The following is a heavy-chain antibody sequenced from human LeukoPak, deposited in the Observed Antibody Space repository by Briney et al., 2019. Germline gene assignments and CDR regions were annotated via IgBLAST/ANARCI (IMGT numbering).Heavy chain of an antibody. Sequence: ASVKVSCKASGYTFTGYYMHWVRQAPGQGLEWMGWINPNSGGTNYAQKFQGRVTMTRDTSISTAYMELSRLRSDDTAVYYCARDLDTAMVGDCWGQGTLVTVSS. V-gene: IGHV1-2*02. J-gene: IGHJ4*02. CDR3: ARDLDTAMVGDC. CDR1: GYTFTGYY. CDR2: INPNSGGT. D-gene: IGHD5-18*01.